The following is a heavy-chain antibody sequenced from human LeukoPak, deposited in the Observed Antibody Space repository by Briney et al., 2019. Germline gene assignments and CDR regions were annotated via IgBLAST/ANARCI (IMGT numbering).Heavy chain of an antibody. V-gene: IGHV1-18*01. D-gene: IGHD6-13*01. CDR1: GYTFTSYG. Sequence: ASVKVSCKASGYTFTSYGISWVRQAPGQGLEWMGWISAYNGNTNYAQKLQGRVTMTTDTSTSTAYMELRSLRSDDTAVYYCARDQGSSSWYGGWFDPWGQGTLVTVSS. CDR2: ISAYNGNT. J-gene: IGHJ5*02. CDR3: ARDQGSSSWYGGWFDP.